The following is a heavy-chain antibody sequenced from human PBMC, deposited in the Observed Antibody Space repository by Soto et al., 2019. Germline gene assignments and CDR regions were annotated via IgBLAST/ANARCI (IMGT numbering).Heavy chain of an antibody. V-gene: IGHV3-64*01. J-gene: IGHJ3*02. CDR3: ARGHYTVVTRGAFDI. D-gene: IGHD2-21*02. CDR1: GFTFSSYA. Sequence: PGGSLRLSCAASGFTFSSYAMHWVRQAPGKGLEYVSAISSNGGSTYYANSVKGRFTISRDNSKNTLYLQMGSLRAEDMAVYYCARGHYTVVTRGAFDIWGQGTMVTVSS. CDR2: ISSNGGST.